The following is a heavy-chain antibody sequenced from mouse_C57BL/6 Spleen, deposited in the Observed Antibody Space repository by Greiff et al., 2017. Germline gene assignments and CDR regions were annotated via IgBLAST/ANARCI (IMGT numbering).Heavy chain of an antibody. CDR3: ARDYYGRKYFDY. D-gene: IGHD1-1*01. CDR2: IYPGSGST. CDR1: GYTFTSYW. Sequence: QVQLQQPGAELVKPGASVKMSCKASGYTFTSYWITWVKQRPGQGLEWIGDIYPGSGSTNYNEKFKSKATLTVDTSSSTAYMQLSSLTSEDSAVYYCARDYYGRKYFDYWGQGTTLTVAS. J-gene: IGHJ2*01. V-gene: IGHV1-55*01.